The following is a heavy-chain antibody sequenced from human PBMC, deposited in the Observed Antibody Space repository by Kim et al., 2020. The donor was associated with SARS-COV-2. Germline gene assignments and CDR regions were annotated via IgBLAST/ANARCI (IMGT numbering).Heavy chain of an antibody. CDR3: ARRYSSGWYGELNDY. CDR1: GFTFSSYA. Sequence: GGSLRLSCAASGFTFSSYAMSWVRQAPGKGLEWVSAISGSGGSTYYADSVKGRFTISRDNSKNTLYLQMNSLRAEDTAVYYCARRYSSGWYGELNDYWGQGTLVTVSS. CDR2: ISGSGGST. V-gene: IGHV3-23*01. J-gene: IGHJ4*02. D-gene: IGHD6-19*01.